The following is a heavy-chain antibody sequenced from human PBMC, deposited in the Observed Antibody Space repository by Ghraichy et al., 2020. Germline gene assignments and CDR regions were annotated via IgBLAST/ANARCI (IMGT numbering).Heavy chain of an antibody. CDR1: GFNVKNYE. J-gene: IGHJ4*02. Sequence: GGSLRLSCEVSGFNVKNYEMTWVRQAPGKGLEWVSYTSSNGAAKYYADSVEGRFNISKDNANNSLYLQMNSLRAEDTAVYYCTRGLGSYYNVWGQGTLVTVSS. CDR2: TSSNGAAK. CDR3: TRGLGSYYNV. V-gene: IGHV3-48*03. D-gene: IGHD3-10*01.